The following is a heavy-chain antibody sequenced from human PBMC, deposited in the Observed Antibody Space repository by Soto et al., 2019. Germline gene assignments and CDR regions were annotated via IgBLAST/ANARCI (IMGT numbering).Heavy chain of an antibody. V-gene: IGHV1-18*01. CDR1: GYTLSNFG. CDR3: ARENSGSYHRHFDY. J-gene: IGHJ4*01. Sequence: ASVKVSCKASGYTLSNFGLSWVRQAPGQGLEWMGCNSAYTANTNYAQKLQDRVTTTTDTSTSTAFLELRSLRSDDTAVYYCARENSGSYHRHFDYWGQGTLVTVSS. D-gene: IGHD1-26*01. CDR2: NSAYTANT.